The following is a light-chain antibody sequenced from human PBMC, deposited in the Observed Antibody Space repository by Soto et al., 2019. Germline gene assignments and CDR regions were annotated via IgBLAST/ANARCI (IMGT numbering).Light chain of an antibody. J-gene: IGKJ2*01. CDR3: QQYHDSRMHT. V-gene: IGKV3-20*01. CDR2: GAS. CDR1: QSVRSTF. Sequence: VLPQSPDTLSLSPGDRATLSCRASQSVRSTFLAWYQQKPGQAPRLLIYGASNRAAGIAERFSGSASGTEFTLTISRLEPDDSAVYCCQQYHDSRMHTFGQGTKLQIK.